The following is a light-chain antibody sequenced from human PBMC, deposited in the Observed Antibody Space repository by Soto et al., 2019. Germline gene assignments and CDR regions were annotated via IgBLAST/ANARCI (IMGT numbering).Light chain of an antibody. Sequence: EIVMTKSPATLSVSPGERATLSCRASQSVTSSLAWYQQKPGQAPRLLVYGASTRATGIPARFSGSGSGTEFTLTIRSLKSEDFAVYYCQQYNNWLRTFGQGTKVEIK. J-gene: IGKJ1*01. CDR1: QSVTSS. CDR3: QQYNNWLRT. CDR2: GAS. V-gene: IGKV3-15*01.